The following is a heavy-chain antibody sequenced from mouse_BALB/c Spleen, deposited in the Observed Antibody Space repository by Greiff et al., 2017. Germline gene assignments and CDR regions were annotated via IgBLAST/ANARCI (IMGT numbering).Heavy chain of an antibody. J-gene: IGHJ4*01. CDR3: ASGVPYAMDY. Sequence: EVHLVESGGGLVQPGGSRKLSCAASGFTFSSFGMHWVRQAPEKGLEWVAYISSGSSTIYYADTVKGRFTISRDNPKNTLFLQMTSLRSEDTAMYYCASGVPYAMDYWGQGTSVTVSS. CDR1: GFTFSSFG. V-gene: IGHV5-17*02. CDR2: ISSGSSTI.